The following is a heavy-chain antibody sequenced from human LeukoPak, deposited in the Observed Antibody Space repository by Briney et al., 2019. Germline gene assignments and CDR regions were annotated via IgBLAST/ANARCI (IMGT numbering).Heavy chain of an antibody. D-gene: IGHD3-22*01. CDR3: ARGPTYYDPSGFYSEY. CDR2: TTSTGGNI. CDR1: GFTFSTYS. J-gene: IGHJ4*02. Sequence: GGSLRLSCAASGFTFSTYSMNWVRQAPGKGLEWVSSTTSTGGNIYYADSVKGRFTISRGNAKNSLYLQMNSLRAEDTAVYFCARGPTYYDPSGFYSEYWGQGTLVTVSS. V-gene: IGHV3-21*01.